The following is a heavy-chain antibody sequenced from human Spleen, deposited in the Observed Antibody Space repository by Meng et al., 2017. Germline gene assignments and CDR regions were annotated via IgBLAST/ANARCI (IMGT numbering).Heavy chain of an antibody. J-gene: IGHJ4*02. Sequence: HLTLQGSGPGLVKPSETLSVTSTVSVGSISSSNYYWDWIRQPPGKGLEWIGAIYHSGSTSYNPSLQSRVTMFVDTSKNQFSLMLTSVTATDTAVYYCARRRGGSGRDCWGQGTLVTVSS. CDR1: VGSISSSNYY. CDR3: ARRRGGSGRDC. CDR2: IYHSGST. D-gene: IGHD3-10*01. V-gene: IGHV4-39*01.